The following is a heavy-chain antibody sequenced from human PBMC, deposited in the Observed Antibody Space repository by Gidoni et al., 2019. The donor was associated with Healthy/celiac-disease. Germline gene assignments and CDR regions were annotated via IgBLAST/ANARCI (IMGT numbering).Heavy chain of an antibody. J-gene: IGHJ4*02. CDR1: GGSFCRYY. V-gene: IGHV4-34*01. CDR3: ARARRYYYDSSGHPSMDY. D-gene: IGHD3-22*01. CDR2: INHSGST. Sequence: QVQLQQWGAGLLKPSETLSLACAVYGGSFCRYYWSWSRQPPGKGLEWIGEINHSGSTNYHQSLKSRVTISVDTSKNQFSLKLSSVTAADTAVYYCARARRYYYDSSGHPSMDYWGQGTLVTVSS.